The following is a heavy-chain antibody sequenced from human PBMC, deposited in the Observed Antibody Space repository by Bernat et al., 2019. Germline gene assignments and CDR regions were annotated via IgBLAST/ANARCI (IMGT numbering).Heavy chain of an antibody. CDR3: AKDPNIVPAPTVRPRSYYFDY. J-gene: IGHJ4*02. CDR1: GFTFSSYG. Sequence: QVQLVESGGGVVQPGRSLRLSCAAPGFTFSSYGMHWVCQAPGKGLAWVAFISYDGSNKYYADSVKGRVTISRDNSKSTLYLQMNSMRAEGTAVYYFAKDPNIVPAPTVRPRSYYFDYWGQATLVTVSS. CDR2: ISYDGSNK. V-gene: IGHV3-30*18. D-gene: IGHD2-2*01.